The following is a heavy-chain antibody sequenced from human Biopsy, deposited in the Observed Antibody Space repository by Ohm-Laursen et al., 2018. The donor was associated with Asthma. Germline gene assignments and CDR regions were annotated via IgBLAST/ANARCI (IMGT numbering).Heavy chain of an antibody. Sequence: SDTLSLTCTVSGGSMSSSSYYWGWIRQPPGKGLEWIGSISYTGSAYHNLSLKSRITISVDTSKNHFSLKLSTVTAADAAVYYCARDLSGYCTSSACYGFDSWGQGTLVTVSS. D-gene: IGHD2-8*01. J-gene: IGHJ5*01. CDR3: ARDLSGYCTSSACYGFDS. CDR2: ISYTGSA. V-gene: IGHV4-39*02. CDR1: GGSMSSSSYY.